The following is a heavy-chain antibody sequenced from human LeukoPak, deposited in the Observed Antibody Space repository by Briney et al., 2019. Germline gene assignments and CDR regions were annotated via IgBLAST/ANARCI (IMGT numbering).Heavy chain of an antibody. CDR1: GFTFNKFA. Sequence: PGGSLRVSCEASGFTFNKFAMSWVRQAPGKGLEWVSYISGSGTNIYYADSVKGRFAISRDNAKNSLSLQMNSLRAEDTAIYYCAREAVPGGRGDTFDIWGQGTMVTVSS. J-gene: IGHJ3*02. D-gene: IGHD6-19*01. CDR2: ISGSGTNI. V-gene: IGHV3-48*03. CDR3: AREAVPGGRGDTFDI.